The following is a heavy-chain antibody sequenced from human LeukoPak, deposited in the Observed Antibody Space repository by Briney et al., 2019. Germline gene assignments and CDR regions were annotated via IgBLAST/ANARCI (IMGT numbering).Heavy chain of an antibody. J-gene: IGHJ6*03. CDR2: ISSSGSTI. CDR1: GFTLSSFE. V-gene: IGHV3-48*03. Sequence: GGSLRLSCAASGFTLSSFEMNWVRQAPGKGLEWVSYISSSGSTIYYADSVKGRFTISRDNSKNTLYLQMNSLRAEDTAVYYCAKEGHITGTTPRWDYYYYYYMDVWGKGTTVTISS. CDR3: AKEGHITGTTPRWDYYYYYYMDV. D-gene: IGHD1-20*01.